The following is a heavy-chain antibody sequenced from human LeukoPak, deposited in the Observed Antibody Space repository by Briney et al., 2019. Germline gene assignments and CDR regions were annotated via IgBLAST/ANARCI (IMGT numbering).Heavy chain of an antibody. CDR3: ARTSSTSCLFDY. CDR1: GGSISSYY. J-gene: IGHJ4*02. CDR2: IYYSGST. Sequence: SETLSLTCTVSGGSISSYYWSWIRQHPGKGLEWIGYIYYSGSTYYNPSLKSRVTISVDTSKNQFSLKLSSVTAADTAVYYCARTSSTSCLFDYWGQGTLVTVSS. D-gene: IGHD2-2*01. V-gene: IGHV4-59*06.